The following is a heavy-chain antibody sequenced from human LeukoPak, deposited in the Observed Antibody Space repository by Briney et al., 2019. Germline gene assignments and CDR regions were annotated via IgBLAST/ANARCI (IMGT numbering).Heavy chain of an antibody. D-gene: IGHD5-24*01. CDR1: GFTFDDYA. CDR2: IWYDGSNK. CDR3: ARGDGYNDAEYLQH. Sequence: QPGRSLRLSCAASGFTFDDYAIHWVRQAPEKGLEWVAVIWYDGSNKYYGDSVKGRFTISRDNSKKTLYLQMNSLRVEDTAVYYCARGDGYNDAEYLQHWGQGTLVTVS. V-gene: IGHV3-33*08. J-gene: IGHJ1*01.